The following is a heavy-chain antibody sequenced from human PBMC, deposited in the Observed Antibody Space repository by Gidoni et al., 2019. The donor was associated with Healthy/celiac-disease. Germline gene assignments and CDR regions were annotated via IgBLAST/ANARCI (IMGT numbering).Heavy chain of an antibody. J-gene: IGHJ4*02. Sequence: QVQLQESGPGLVKPSQTLSLTCTVSGGPISSGGYYWSWIRQHPGKGLEWIGYIYYSGSTYYNPSLKSRVTISVDTSKNQFSLKLSSVTAADTAVYYCARGRWLLESTFDYWGQGTLVTVSS. CDR2: IYYSGST. CDR3: ARGRWLLESTFDY. D-gene: IGHD5-12*01. V-gene: IGHV4-31*03. CDR1: GGPISSGGYY.